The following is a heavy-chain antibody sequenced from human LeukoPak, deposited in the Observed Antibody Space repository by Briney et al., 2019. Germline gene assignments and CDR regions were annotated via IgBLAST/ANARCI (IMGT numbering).Heavy chain of an antibody. CDR3: AREVTYTSGWYDH. CDR2: ISSSSSYI. J-gene: IGHJ5*02. CDR1: GCTFSSYN. D-gene: IGHD6-19*01. V-gene: IGHV3-21*01. Sequence: GGSLRLSSAASGCTFSSYNMNWVRQAPGKGLEWVSSISSSSSYIYYADSVKGRFTISRDNAKNSLYLQMNSLRAEDTAVYYCAREVTYTSGWYDHWGQGTLVTVSS.